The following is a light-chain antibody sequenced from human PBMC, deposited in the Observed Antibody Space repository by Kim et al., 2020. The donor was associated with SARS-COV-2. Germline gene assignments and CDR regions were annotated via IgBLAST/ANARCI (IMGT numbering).Light chain of an antibody. Sequence: GQSVTISCTGTSSDVGSYNRVSWYQQSPGTAPKLIIYEVSDRPSGVPDRFSGSKSGNTASLTISGLQTEDEADYYCCSFTSSITWLFGGGTQLTVL. V-gene: IGLV2-18*02. CDR2: EVS. CDR3: CSFTSSITWL. CDR1: SSDVGSYNR. J-gene: IGLJ2*01.